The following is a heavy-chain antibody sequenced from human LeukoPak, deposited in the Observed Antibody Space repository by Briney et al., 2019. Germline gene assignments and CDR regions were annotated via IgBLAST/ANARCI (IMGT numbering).Heavy chain of an antibody. CDR1: GGTFSSYA. J-gene: IGHJ6*03. D-gene: IGHD2-8*01. CDR3: ASSYCTNGVCYPHYYYYYMDV. Sequence: ASVTVSCKASGGTFSSYAISWVRQPPGHGLEWMGGIIPIFGTANYAQKFQGRVTITTDESMSTAYMELSSLRSEDTAVYYCASSYCTNGVCYPHYYYYYMDVWGKGTTVTVSS. CDR2: IIPIFGTA. V-gene: IGHV1-69*05.